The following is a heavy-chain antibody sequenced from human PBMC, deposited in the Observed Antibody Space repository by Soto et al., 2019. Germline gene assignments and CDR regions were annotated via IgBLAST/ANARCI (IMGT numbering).Heavy chain of an antibody. D-gene: IGHD2-2*02. Sequence: GGSLRLSCTASGFTFGDYAMSWFRQAPGKGLEWVGFIRSKAYGGTTEYAASVKGRFTISRDDSKSIAYLQMNSLKTEDTAVYYCTREPAAIDYYYGMDVWGQGTTVTVSS. CDR3: TREPAAIDYYYGMDV. V-gene: IGHV3-49*03. J-gene: IGHJ6*02. CDR2: IRSKAYGGTT. CDR1: GFTFGDYA.